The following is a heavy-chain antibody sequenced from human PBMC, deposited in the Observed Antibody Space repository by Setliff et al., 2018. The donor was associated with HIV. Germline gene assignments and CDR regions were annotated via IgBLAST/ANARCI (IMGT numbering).Heavy chain of an antibody. V-gene: IGHV1-69*05. Sequence: GASVKVSCKASGGAFSTYAISWVRQAPGQGLEWMGRIIPIFGTAHYAQKFQGRVTITRDTSASTAYMELSSLRSEDTAVYYCAKTIAAAATLPFDFWGQGTLVTVSS. J-gene: IGHJ4*02. D-gene: IGHD6-13*01. CDR1: GGAFSTYA. CDR3: AKTIAAAATLPFDF. CDR2: IIPIFGTA.